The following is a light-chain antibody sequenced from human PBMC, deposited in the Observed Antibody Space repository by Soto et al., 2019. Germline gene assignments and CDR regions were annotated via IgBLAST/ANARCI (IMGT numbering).Light chain of an antibody. CDR2: QTS. Sequence: EIVLTQSPATLSSFPGDRVTVPCSASQYINTRLAWYQHRPGQAPRLLIYQTSIRSAGIPARFSASGSGTDFTLTISDVQTEDFALYYCHQRQSWPRTFGQGTKVDIK. CDR1: QYINTR. CDR3: HQRQSWPRT. V-gene: IGKV3-11*01. J-gene: IGKJ1*01.